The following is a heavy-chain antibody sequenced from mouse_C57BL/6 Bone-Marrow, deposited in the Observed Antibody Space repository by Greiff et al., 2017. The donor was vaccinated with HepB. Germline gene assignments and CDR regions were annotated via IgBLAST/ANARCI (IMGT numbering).Heavy chain of an antibody. CDR3: ARGWFAY. J-gene: IGHJ3*01. Sequence: QVQLKESGAELVRPGTSVKVSCKASGYAFTNYLIEWVKQRPGQGLEWIGVINPGSGGTNYNEKFKGKATLTADKSSSTAYMQLSSLTSEDSAVYFCARGWFAYWGQGTLVTVSA. CDR2: INPGSGGT. V-gene: IGHV1-54*01. CDR1: GYAFTNYL.